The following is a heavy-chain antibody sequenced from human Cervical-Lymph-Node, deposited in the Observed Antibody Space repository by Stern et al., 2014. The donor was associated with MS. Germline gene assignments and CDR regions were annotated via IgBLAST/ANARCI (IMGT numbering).Heavy chain of an antibody. CDR2: INTNTGTP. V-gene: IGHV7-4-1*02. D-gene: IGHD3-3*01. J-gene: IGHJ6*02. CDR3: ARGHDFWSGYYMSPDV. CDR1: GYSFTTYT. Sequence: VQLVESGSELKKPGASVKVSCKTSGYSFTTYTINWVRQAPGQGLEWMGWINTNTGTPTYAQGFTGRFVFSLDTSVSTAYLQISSLKAEDTAVYYCARGHDFWSGYYMSPDVWGQGTTVTVSS.